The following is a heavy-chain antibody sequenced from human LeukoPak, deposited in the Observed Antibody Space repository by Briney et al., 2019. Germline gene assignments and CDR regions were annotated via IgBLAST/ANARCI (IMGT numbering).Heavy chain of an antibody. CDR1: GYSISSGYY. CDR2: LYHSGTT. CDR3: ARISGYDSSGYHWCFDL. D-gene: IGHD3-22*01. V-gene: IGHV4-38-2*02. Sequence: SETLSLTCTVSGYSISSGYYWGWIRQPPGKGLEWIGSLYHSGTTYYNPSLKSRVTISVDTSKNQFSLKLNSMTAADTAVYYCARISGYDSSGYHWCFDLWGRGTLVTVSS. J-gene: IGHJ2*01.